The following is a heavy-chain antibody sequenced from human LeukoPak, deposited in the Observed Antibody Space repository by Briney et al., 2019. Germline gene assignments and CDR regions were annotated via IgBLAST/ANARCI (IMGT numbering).Heavy chain of an antibody. D-gene: IGHD3-10*01. V-gene: IGHV4-39*01. Sequence: SETLPLTCTVSGGSISSSSYSWGWIRQPPGKGLEWIGIIYYSGSTYYNPSLKSRVTISVDTSKNQFSLKLSSVTAADTAVYYCARLWMLWFGELPYYFDYWGQGTLVTVSS. CDR3: ARLWMLWFGELPYYFDY. J-gene: IGHJ4*02. CDR2: IYYSGST. CDR1: GGSISSSSYS.